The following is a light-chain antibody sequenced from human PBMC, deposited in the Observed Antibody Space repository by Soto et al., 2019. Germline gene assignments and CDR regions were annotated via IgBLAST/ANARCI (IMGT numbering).Light chain of an antibody. Sequence: IQLTKSPSYLSASVGDRVTITCRASQTISSWLAWYQQKPGKAPKLMIYKASTLKSGVPSRFSGSGSGTEFTLTISSLQPDDFATYYCQHYNSYSEAFGQGTKVDIK. CDR2: KAS. V-gene: IGKV1-5*03. J-gene: IGKJ1*01. CDR3: QHYNSYSEA. CDR1: QTISSW.